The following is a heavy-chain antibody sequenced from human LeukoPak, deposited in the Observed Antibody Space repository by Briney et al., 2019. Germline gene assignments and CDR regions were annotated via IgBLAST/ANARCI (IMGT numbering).Heavy chain of an antibody. J-gene: IGHJ3*02. CDR1: GYSISSGYY. V-gene: IGHV4-38-2*02. CDR2: IYYSGST. D-gene: IGHD3-9*01. Sequence: SETLSLTCTVSGYSISSGYYWGWIRQPPGKGLEWIGNIYYSGSTYYNPSLKSRVTISVDTSKNQFSLKLSSVTAADTAVYYCARAPSVLRYFGWSARFDAFDIWGQGTMVTVSS. CDR3: ARAPSVLRYFGWSARFDAFDI.